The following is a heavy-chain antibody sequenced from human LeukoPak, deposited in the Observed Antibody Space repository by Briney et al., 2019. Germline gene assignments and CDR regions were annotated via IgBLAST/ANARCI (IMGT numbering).Heavy chain of an antibody. J-gene: IGHJ3*02. D-gene: IGHD6-19*01. Sequence: ASVKVSCKASGYTFTGYYMHWVRQAPGQGLEWMGWINPNSGGTNYAQKFQGWVTMTRDTSISTAYMELSRLRSDDTAVYYCARAGYSSGWYPEGAFDIWGQGTMVTVSS. CDR1: GYTFTGYY. CDR2: INPNSGGT. V-gene: IGHV1-2*04. CDR3: ARAGYSSGWYPEGAFDI.